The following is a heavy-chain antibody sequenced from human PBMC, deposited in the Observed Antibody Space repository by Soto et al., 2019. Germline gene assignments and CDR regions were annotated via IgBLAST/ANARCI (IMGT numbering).Heavy chain of an antibody. J-gene: IGHJ4*02. D-gene: IGHD3-10*01. CDR1: GFSLRANGMG. CDR3: ARTKGFPMVRGVIMRDQYYFDY. V-gene: IGHV2-70*01. Sequence: GSGPTLVNPTQTLTLTCTFSGFSLRANGMGVSRIRQPPGKTLEWLALIDWDDDKYYSTSLKTRLTISKDTSKNQVVLTMTNMDPVDTATYYCARTKGFPMVRGVIMRDQYYFDYWGQGALVTVSS. CDR2: IDWDDDK.